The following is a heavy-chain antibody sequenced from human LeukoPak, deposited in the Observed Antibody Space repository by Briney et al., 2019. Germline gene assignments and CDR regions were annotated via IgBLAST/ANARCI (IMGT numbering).Heavy chain of an antibody. CDR1: GGSISSGGYY. J-gene: IGHJ4*02. V-gene: IGHV4-31*03. CDR2: IYYSGST. CDR3: ARVAATPHYFDY. Sequence: PSKTLSLTCTVSGGSISSGGYYWSWIRQHPGKGLEWIGYIYYSGSTYYNPSLKSRVTISVDTSKNQFSLKLSSVTAADTAVYYCARVAATPHYFDYWGQGTLVTVSS. D-gene: IGHD2-15*01.